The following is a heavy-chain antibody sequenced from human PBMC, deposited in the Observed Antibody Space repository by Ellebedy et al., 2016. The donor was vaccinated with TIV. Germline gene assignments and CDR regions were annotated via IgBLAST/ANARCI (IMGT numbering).Heavy chain of an antibody. J-gene: IGHJ4*02. CDR3: VRDPPGTTLY. CDR2: ISNNGRNT. V-gene: IGHV3-64D*06. D-gene: IGHD1-14*01. Sequence: PGGSLRLSCSGSGFIFSDYAMHWVRQAPGKGLAYVSAISNNGRNTYYADSVRGRFTNSRDNSKNTVLLQMSSLRGEDTAVYYCVRDPPGTTLYWGQGALVTVSP. CDR1: GFIFSDYA.